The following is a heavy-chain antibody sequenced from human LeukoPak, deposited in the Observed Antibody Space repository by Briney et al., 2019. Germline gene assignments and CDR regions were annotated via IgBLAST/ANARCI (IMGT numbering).Heavy chain of an antibody. CDR2: IRGSGGST. CDR3: AEKAAGYFDL. CDR1: GFTFSSYA. V-gene: IGHV3-23*01. D-gene: IGHD6-25*01. Sequence: GRSLRLSCAASGFTFSSYAMSWVRQAPEKGLEWVSAIRGSGGSTYYADSVKGRFTISRHTAKNTLYLQMNSLRAEDAAVYYCAEKAAGYFDLWGQGTLVTVSS. J-gene: IGHJ4*02.